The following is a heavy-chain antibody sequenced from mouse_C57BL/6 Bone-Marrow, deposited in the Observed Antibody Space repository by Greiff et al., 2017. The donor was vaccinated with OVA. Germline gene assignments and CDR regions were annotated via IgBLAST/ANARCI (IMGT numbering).Heavy chain of an antibody. D-gene: IGHD2-2*01. CDR2: INPNNGGT. J-gene: IGHJ3*01. CDR1: GYTFTDYN. CDR3: ARGGSTMVTTGPFAY. V-gene: IGHV1-22*01. Sequence: EVQLQQSGPELVKPGASVKMSCKASGYTFTDYNMHWVKQSHGKSLEWIGDINPNNGGTSYNHKFKGKATLTVNKSSSTAYMELRSLTSEDSAVYYCARGGSTMVTTGPFAYWGQGTLVTVSA.